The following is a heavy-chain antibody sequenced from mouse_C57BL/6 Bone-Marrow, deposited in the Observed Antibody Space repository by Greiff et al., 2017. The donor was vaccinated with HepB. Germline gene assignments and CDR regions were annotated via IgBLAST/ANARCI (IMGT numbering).Heavy chain of an antibody. CDR3: ARLTNYSNDKYYAMDY. D-gene: IGHD2-12*01. CDR2: ISNLAYSI. V-gene: IGHV5-15*01. CDR1: GFTFSDYG. Sequence: EVKLVESGGGLVQPGGSLKLSCAASGFTFSDYGMAWVRQAPRKGPEWVEFISNLAYSIYYAETVTGRFTITRENAKNTPDLEMSSLSSEDSAMYYCARLTNYSNDKYYAMDYWGQGTSVTVSS. J-gene: IGHJ4*01.